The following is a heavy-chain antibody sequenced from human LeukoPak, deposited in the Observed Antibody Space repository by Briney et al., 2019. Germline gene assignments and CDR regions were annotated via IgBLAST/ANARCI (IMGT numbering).Heavy chain of an antibody. CDR3: VLSDRWLPST. J-gene: IGHJ4*02. D-gene: IGHD2/OR15-2a*01. CDR1: GVSISTYY. CDR2: IHTSGST. V-gene: IGHV4-4*09. Sequence: PSETLSLTCTVSGVSISTYYWTWIRQPPGKGLEFIGNIHTSGSTTYNPSLHSRVTISGDTSKNQLSLKLTSMTDADTAVYYCVLSDRWLPSTWGQGALVTVSS.